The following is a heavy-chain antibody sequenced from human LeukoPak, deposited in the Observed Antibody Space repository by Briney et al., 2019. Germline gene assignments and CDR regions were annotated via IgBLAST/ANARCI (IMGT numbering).Heavy chain of an antibody. CDR2: IWYDGSNK. CDR1: GFTFSSYG. D-gene: IGHD2-15*01. Sequence: GGSLRLSCAASGFTFSSYGMHWVRQAPGKGLERVAVIWYDGSNKYHADSVKGRFTISRDNSKNTLYLQMNSLRAEDTAVYYCARDHLDGSGYLDYWGQGTLVTVSS. CDR3: ARDHLDGSGYLDY. V-gene: IGHV3-33*01. J-gene: IGHJ4*02.